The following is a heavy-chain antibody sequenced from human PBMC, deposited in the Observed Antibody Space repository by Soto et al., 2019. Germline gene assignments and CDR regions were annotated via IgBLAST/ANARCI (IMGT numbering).Heavy chain of an antibody. CDR3: ARDGTIFGAVLTSQGMDV. CDR1: GFTFSDYY. Sequence: QVQLVESGGGLVKPGGSLRLSCAASGFTFSDYYMSWIRQAPGKGLEWVSFISSSGTTIYYADSVKGRFTFSRDNAKNSLYLQMNSLRAEDTAVYYCARDGTIFGAVLTSQGMDVWGQGTTVTVSS. CDR2: ISSSGTTI. V-gene: IGHV3-11*01. D-gene: IGHD3-3*01. J-gene: IGHJ6*02.